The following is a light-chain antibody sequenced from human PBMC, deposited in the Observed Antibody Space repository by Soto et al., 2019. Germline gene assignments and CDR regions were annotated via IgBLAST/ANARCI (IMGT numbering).Light chain of an antibody. CDR3: QQGYTSRWT. J-gene: IGKJ1*01. V-gene: IGKV1-39*01. Sequence: DIQMTQSPSSLSASVGDRVTNTCRAGQDIRSYLNWYQQKPGKAPQLLIYATSFLQIGVPSRFSASGSGTDFSLVITDLQLEDSATYYCQQGYTSRWTSGQGTKVEI. CDR2: ATS. CDR1: QDIRSY.